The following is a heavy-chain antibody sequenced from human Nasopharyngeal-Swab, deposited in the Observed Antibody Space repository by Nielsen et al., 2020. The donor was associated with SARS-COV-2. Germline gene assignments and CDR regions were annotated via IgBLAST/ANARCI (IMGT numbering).Heavy chain of an antibody. Sequence: SETLSLTCTVSGASISNHYWNWIRLPPGKGLEWIAFIYNTGRTFYNPSLQSRVTISSDTSKNQFSLKLTSVTAADMGVYFCVGGSGYRFDFWGQGALVTVSS. D-gene: IGHD3-22*01. CDR1: GASISNHY. V-gene: IGHV4-4*09. CDR3: VGGSGYRFDF. CDR2: IYNTGRT. J-gene: IGHJ4*02.